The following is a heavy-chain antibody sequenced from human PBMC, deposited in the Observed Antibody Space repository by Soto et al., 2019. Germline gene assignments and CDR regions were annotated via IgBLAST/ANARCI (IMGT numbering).Heavy chain of an antibody. CDR3: AASWYYDSSGYPDWFDP. Sequence: ASVKVSCKASGYTFTSYDINWVRQATGQGLEWMGWMNPNSGNTGYAQKFQGRVTMTRNTSISTAYMELSSLTSEDTAAYYCAASWYYDSSGYPDWFDPWGQGTLVTVSS. V-gene: IGHV1-8*01. J-gene: IGHJ5*02. CDR1: GYTFTSYD. D-gene: IGHD3-22*01. CDR2: MNPNSGNT.